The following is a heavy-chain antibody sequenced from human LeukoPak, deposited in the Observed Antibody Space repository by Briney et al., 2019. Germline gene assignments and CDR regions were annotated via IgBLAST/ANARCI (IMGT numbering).Heavy chain of an antibody. J-gene: IGHJ3*02. CDR3: ATRYSYGPRDAFGI. CDR1: GYTFTSYG. CDR2: ISAYNGNT. Sequence: ASVTVSCKASGYTFTSYGMSWVRQAPGQGIGWMGWISAYNGNTNYAQKLQGRVTMTTDTSTSTAYMELRSLRSDDTAVYYCATRYSYGPRDAFGIWGQGTMVTVSS. V-gene: IGHV1-18*01. D-gene: IGHD5-18*01.